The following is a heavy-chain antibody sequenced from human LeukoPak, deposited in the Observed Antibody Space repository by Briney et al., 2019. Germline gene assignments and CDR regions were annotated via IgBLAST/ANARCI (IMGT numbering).Heavy chain of an antibody. CDR2: NWNGGGA. D-gene: IGHD1-26*01. V-gene: IGHV3-20*04. Sequence: GGSLRLSCAASGFIFDDYGMSWVRQAPGKGLEWVSGNWNGGGAGHADSVKGRFTISRDNAKNSLFLQMNSLRAEDTALYYCVRDRGGTYMYFQHWGQGTLVTVSS. CDR3: VRDRGGTYMYFQH. CDR1: GFIFDDYG. J-gene: IGHJ1*01.